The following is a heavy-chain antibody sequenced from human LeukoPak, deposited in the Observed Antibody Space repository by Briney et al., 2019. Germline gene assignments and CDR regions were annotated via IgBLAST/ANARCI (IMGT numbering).Heavy chain of an antibody. V-gene: IGHV3-48*01. CDR2: ISSSSSTI. CDR1: GFTFSSYS. D-gene: IGHD6-13*01. CDR3: ARDAGGAAAGTLQY. Sequence: GGSLGLSCAASGFTFSSYSMNWVRQAPGKGLEWVSYISSSSSTIYYADSVKGRFTISRDNAKNSLYLQMNSLRAEDTAVYYCARDAGGAAAGTLQYWGQGTLVTVSS. J-gene: IGHJ4*02.